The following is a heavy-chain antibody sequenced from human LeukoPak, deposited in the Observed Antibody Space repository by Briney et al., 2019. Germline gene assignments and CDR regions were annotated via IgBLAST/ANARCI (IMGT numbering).Heavy chain of an antibody. D-gene: IGHD3-9*01. CDR3: AKGKARYDTLSGWGHFLDS. CDR2: IGWNPGTI. J-gene: IGHJ4*02. V-gene: IGHV3-9*01. CDR1: GFTFGDHT. Sequence: GGSLRLSCATSGFTFGDHTMHWVRQVPEKGLEWVSGIGWNPGTIQYAGSVKGRFTTSRDNAKNALYLQMTSLRPEDTALYYCAKGKARYDTLSGWGHFLDSWGQGTRVTVSS.